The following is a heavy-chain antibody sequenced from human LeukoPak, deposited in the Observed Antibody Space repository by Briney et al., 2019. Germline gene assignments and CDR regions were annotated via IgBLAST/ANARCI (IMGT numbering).Heavy chain of an antibody. CDR1: GYSISTSYY. CDR3: ARDHGTTMVRGVKLRGAFDI. D-gene: IGHD3-10*01. V-gene: IGHV4-38-2*02. Sequence: PSETLSLTCTVSGYSISTSYYWGWIRQPPGKGLEWIGSIYHSGNTYYNPSLKSRVTISVDTSKNQFSLKLNSVTAADTAVYYCARDHGTTMVRGVKLRGAFDIWGQGTMVTVSS. CDR2: IYHSGNT. J-gene: IGHJ3*02.